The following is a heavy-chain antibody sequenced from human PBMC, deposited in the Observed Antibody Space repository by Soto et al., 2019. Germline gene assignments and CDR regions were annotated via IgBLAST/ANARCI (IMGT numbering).Heavy chain of an antibody. CDR2: INAGNGNT. CDR3: AREAIGRGTMVRGVPDY. D-gene: IGHD3-10*01. CDR1: GYTFTSYA. J-gene: IGHJ4*02. V-gene: IGHV1-3*01. Sequence: ASVKVSCKASGYTFTSYAMHWVRQAPGQRLEWMGWINAGNGNTKYSQKFQGRVTITRDTSASTAYMELNSLRAEDTAVYYCAREAIGRGTMVRGVPDYWGQGTLVTVSS.